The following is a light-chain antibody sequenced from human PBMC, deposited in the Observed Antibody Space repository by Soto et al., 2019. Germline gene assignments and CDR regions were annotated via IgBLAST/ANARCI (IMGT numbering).Light chain of an antibody. CDR2: DAS. CDR1: QSVSSY. CDR3: QVRTNWSIA. J-gene: IGKJ5*01. Sequence: EFGLTQSQATLSLSPGERATLSCRASQSVSSYLAWYQQKPGQAPRLLIYDASNRATGIPARFSGTGSGTDFTLTINNLEPEDFAVYYCQVRTNWSIAFGRGTRLEIK. V-gene: IGKV3-11*01.